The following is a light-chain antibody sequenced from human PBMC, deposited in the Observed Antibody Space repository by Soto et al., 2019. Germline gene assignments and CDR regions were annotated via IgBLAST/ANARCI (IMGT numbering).Light chain of an antibody. CDR2: GNK. V-gene: IGLV1-40*01. Sequence: QSVLTQPPSVSVAPGQRVTGSCTGSSSNIGAGYDVHWYQQRPGTAPKLLIYGNKNRPSGVPDRFSGSKSGTSASLAITGLQAEDEADYYCQSYDSSLSVSYVFGTGTKVT. CDR3: QSYDSSLSVSYV. CDR1: SSNIGAGYD. J-gene: IGLJ1*01.